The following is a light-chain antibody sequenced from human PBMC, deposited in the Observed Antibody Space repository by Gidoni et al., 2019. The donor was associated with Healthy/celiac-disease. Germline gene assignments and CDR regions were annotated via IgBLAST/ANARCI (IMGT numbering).Light chain of an antibody. V-gene: IGLV2-14*03. Sequence: QSALTQPASVSGSPGQSITISCTGTRSDVGVYNYVSWYQQHPGKAPKPVIYDVSNRPSGVSDRFSGSKSGNTASLTIAGLQAEDEADYCCSSYTSSSTVFGGGTKLTVL. CDR3: SSYTSSSTV. J-gene: IGLJ2*01. CDR2: DVS. CDR1: RSDVGVYNY.